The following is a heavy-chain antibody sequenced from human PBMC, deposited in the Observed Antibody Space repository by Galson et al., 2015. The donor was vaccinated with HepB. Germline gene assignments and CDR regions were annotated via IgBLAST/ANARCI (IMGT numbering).Heavy chain of an antibody. CDR2: IDGTGADT. V-gene: IGHV3-23*01. CDR1: GFPFSSYA. Sequence: SLRLSCAASGFPFSSYAMTWIRQAPGKGLQWVSTIDGTGADTFYADSVKGRFTISRDNSENTMYLQMDSLRADDTAVYYCATPRYCSSAGCYTWFDYWGQGTLVTVSS. J-gene: IGHJ4*02. CDR3: ATPRYCSSAGCYTWFDY. D-gene: IGHD2-2*02.